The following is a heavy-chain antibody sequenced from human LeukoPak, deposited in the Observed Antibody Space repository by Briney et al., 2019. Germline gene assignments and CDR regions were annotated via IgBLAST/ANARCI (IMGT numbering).Heavy chain of an antibody. D-gene: IGHD3-16*01. J-gene: IGHJ5*01. V-gene: IGHV1-18*01. Sequence: ASVKVSCKASGYVFINYGISWVRQAPGQGLEWMGWISAYNGRTEYAPKFQDRVTMSTDTSTTTAYMELRSLTSDDTAVYYRGRWGANPNDSWGQGTLVTVSS. CDR3: GRWGANPNDS. CDR2: ISAYNGRT. CDR1: GYVFINYG.